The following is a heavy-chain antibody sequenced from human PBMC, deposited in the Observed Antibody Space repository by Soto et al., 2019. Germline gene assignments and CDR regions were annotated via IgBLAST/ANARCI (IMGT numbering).Heavy chain of an antibody. CDR1: GGSISSYY. Sequence: PSETLSLTCTVSGGSISSYYWSWIRQPPGKGLEWIGYIYYSGSTNYNPSLKSRVTISVDTSKNQFSLKLSSVTAAATAVYYCARDVSGYDRYYFDYWGQGTLVTVAS. V-gene: IGHV4-59*01. J-gene: IGHJ4*02. D-gene: IGHD5-12*01. CDR2: IYYSGST. CDR3: ARDVSGYDRYYFDY.